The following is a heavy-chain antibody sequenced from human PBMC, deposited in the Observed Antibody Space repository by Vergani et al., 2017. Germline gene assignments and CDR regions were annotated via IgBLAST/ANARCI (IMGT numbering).Heavy chain of an antibody. CDR2: ISSSSSYI. CDR3: ASLDAAYYGMDV. J-gene: IGHJ6*02. CDR1: GFTFSSYS. V-gene: IGHV3-21*01. Sequence: EVQLVESGGGLVKPGGSLRLSCAASGFTFSSYSMNWVRQAPGKGLEWVSSISSSSSYIYYADSVKGRFTISRDNAKNSLYLQMNSLRAEDTAVYYCASLDAAYYGMDVWGQGTTVTVSS. D-gene: IGHD3-9*01.